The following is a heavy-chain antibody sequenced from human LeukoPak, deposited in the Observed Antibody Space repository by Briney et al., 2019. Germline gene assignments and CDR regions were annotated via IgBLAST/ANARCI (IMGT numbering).Heavy chain of an antibody. CDR1: GFTVRGDA. J-gene: IGHJ4*02. CDR3: AKSPLMVVTYCFDY. D-gene: IGHD2-15*01. Sequence: GGSLRLSCAASGFTVRGDAMSWVRQAPGKGLEWVSAISGSGGSTYYADSVKGRVTISRDNSKNTLYLQMNSLRAEDTAVYYCAKSPLMVVTYCFDYWGQGTLVTVSS. V-gene: IGHV3-23*01. CDR2: ISGSGGST.